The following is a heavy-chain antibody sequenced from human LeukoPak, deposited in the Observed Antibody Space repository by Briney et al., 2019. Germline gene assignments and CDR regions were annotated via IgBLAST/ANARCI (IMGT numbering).Heavy chain of an antibody. CDR1: AFTFSSYS. Sequence: GGSLRLSCAAPAFTFSSYSMNCVRQPPGKGLEWVSSISSSSSYIYYADSVKGRFTISRDNAKNSLYLQMNSLRAADTAVYYCARDGRDGYNLHPSWYYYMDVWGKGTTVTVSS. J-gene: IGHJ6*03. CDR3: ARDGRDGYNLHPSWYYYMDV. V-gene: IGHV3-21*01. D-gene: IGHD5-24*01. CDR2: ISSSSSYI.